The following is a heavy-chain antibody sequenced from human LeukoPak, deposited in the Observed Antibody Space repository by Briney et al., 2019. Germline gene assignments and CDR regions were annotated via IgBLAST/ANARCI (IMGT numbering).Heavy chain of an antibody. CDR3: AKDGDYYGSGSYYYADY. Sequence: QSGGSLRLSCAASGFTFDDYAMHWVRQAPGKGLEWVSGISWNSGSIGYADSVKGRFTISRDNAKNSLYLQMNSLRAEDTALYYCAKDGDYYGSGSYYYADYWGQGTLVTVSS. V-gene: IGHV3-9*01. CDR2: ISWNSGSI. CDR1: GFTFDDYA. D-gene: IGHD3-10*01. J-gene: IGHJ4*02.